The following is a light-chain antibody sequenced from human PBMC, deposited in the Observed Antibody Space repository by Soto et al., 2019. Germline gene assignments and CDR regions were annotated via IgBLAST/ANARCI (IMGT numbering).Light chain of an antibody. V-gene: IGKV3-20*01. CDR1: QSVASNY. CDR3: HQYGRSPIFT. J-gene: IGKJ3*01. Sequence: EIVLTQSPGTLSLSPGERATLSCRACQSVASNYLAWYQQRPGQAPRLLMYAASSRAAGVPDRFSGSGSGTDFTLTISRLEPEDFAVFFCHQYGRSPIFTFGPGTTVDIK. CDR2: AAS.